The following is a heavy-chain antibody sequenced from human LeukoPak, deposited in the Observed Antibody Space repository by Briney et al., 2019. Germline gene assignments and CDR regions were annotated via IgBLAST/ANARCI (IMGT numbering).Heavy chain of an antibody. D-gene: IGHD5-18*01. CDR1: GFSFSTYW. J-gene: IGHJ4*02. V-gene: IGHV3-7*01. CDR3: ARGADNYGYIFDY. Sequence: GGSLRLSCETSGFSFSTYWMSWVRQPPGKGLEWVANIRQDGSEKYYVDSVKGRFTISRDIAKQSVFLQMNSLRAEDTAVYYCARGADNYGYIFDYWGQGTLVTVSS. CDR2: IRQDGSEK.